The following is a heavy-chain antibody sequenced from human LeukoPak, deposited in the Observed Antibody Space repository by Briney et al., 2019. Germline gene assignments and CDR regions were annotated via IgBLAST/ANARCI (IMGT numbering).Heavy chain of an antibody. CDR1: GGTFSSYA. Sequence: GASVKVSCKASGGTFSSYAISWVRQAPGQGLEWMGGIIPIFGTANYAQKFQGRVTITTDESTSTAYMELSSLRSEDTAVYYCARGGSYDFWSGNYYYYYMDVWGKGTKVTVSS. CDR2: IIPIFGTA. D-gene: IGHD3-3*01. V-gene: IGHV1-69*05. J-gene: IGHJ6*03. CDR3: ARGGSYDFWSGNYYYYYMDV.